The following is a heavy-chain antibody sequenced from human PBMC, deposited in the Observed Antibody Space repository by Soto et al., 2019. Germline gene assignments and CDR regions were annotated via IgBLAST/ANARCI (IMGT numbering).Heavy chain of an antibody. D-gene: IGHD3-22*01. V-gene: IGHV1-18*01. J-gene: IGHJ5*02. CDR2: ISAYNGNT. Sequence: ASVKVSCKASGYTFTSYGISWVRQAPGQGLEWMGWISAYNGNTNYAQKLQGRVTMTTDTSTSTAYMELRSLRSDDTAVYYCARVDTMIVVSYWWFDPWGKGTLVTVSS. CDR3: ARVDTMIVVSYWWFDP. CDR1: GYTFTSYG.